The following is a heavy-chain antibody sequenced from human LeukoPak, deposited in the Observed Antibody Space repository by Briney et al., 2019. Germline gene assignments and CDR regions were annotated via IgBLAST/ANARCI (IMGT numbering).Heavy chain of an antibody. Sequence: ASVKASCKASGYTFTSYAMHWVRQAPGQRLEWMGWINAGNGNTKYSQKFQGRVTITRDTSASTAYMELSSLTSEDTAVYYCARDYDYLWGSYRANHNYFDYWGQGTLVTISS. CDR3: ARDYDYLWGSYRANHNYFDY. CDR1: GYTFTSYA. J-gene: IGHJ4*02. D-gene: IGHD3-16*02. V-gene: IGHV1-3*01. CDR2: INAGNGNT.